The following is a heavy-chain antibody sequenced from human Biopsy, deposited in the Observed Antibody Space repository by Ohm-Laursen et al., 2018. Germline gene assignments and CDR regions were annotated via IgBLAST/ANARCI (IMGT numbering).Heavy chain of an antibody. CDR3: AREGTSVTFFGKISDYYFDF. CDR1: GYTFTNYA. V-gene: IGHV1-18*01. D-gene: IGHD3-3*01. CDR2: ISVKTGNT. Sequence: SVKASCKPSGYTFTNYAINWVRQAPGHGLEWLGWISVKTGNTNYTQKLQGRVTMTTDTSTNTAYMELRSLRSDDTALYYCAREGTSVTFFGKISDYYFDFWGPGTVVTVSS. J-gene: IGHJ4*02.